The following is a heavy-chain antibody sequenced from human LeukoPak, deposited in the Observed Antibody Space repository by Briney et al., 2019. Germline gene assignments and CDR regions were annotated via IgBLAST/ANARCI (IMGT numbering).Heavy chain of an antibody. D-gene: IGHD1-14*01. J-gene: IGHJ6*02. V-gene: IGHV3-21*01. Sequence: PGGSLDLSCAASGFPFSTYSMDWVRPAPGKGLEWGSSISTSSTYIYYADSVKGRFTISRDNAKNSLYLQMNSLRAEDTAVYYCARHEPVITLSSYYYGMDVWGPGTTVSVSS. CDR3: ARHEPVITLSSYYYGMDV. CDR1: GFPFSTYS. CDR2: ISTSSTYI.